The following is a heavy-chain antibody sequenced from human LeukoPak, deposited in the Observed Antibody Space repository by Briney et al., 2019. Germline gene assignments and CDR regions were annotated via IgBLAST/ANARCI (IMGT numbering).Heavy chain of an antibody. CDR2: ISYDGSNK. J-gene: IGHJ6*02. V-gene: IGHV3-30*03. CDR1: GFTFSSYG. D-gene: IGHD2-2*01. CDR3: ARSSSTILYYYYGMDV. Sequence: GGSLRLSCAASGFTFSSYGMHWVHQAPGKGLEWVAVISYDGSNKYYADSVKGRFTISRDNSKNTLYLQMNSLRAEDTAVYYCARSSSTILYYYYGMDVWGQGTTVTVSS.